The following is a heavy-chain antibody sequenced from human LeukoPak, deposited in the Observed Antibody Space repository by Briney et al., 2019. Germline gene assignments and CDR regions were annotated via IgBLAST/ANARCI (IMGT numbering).Heavy chain of an antibody. V-gene: IGHV3-30*02. CDR2: IRYDGSNK. CDR1: GFTFSSYG. D-gene: IGHD3-3*01. Sequence: GGSLRLSCAASGFTFSSYGMHWVRQAPGKGLEWVAFIRYDGSNKYYADSVKGRFTISRDNSKNTPYLQMNSLRAEDTAVYYCAKDGNYDFWSGYPAPSDYWGQGTLVTVSS. CDR3: AKDGNYDFWSGYPAPSDY. J-gene: IGHJ4*02.